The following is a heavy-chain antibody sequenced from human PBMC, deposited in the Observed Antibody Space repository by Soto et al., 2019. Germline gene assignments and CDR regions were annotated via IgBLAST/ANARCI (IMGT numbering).Heavy chain of an antibody. D-gene: IGHD4-17*01. Sequence: EVHLVESGGDLVKPGGCLRLSCAASGITFINACMSWVRQAPVKGLEWVGRIKNKADGGAADYAAPVRGRFTISRDDSKGTLFLQMHNLETEDTAVYYCTTDPGDYEDFWGRGTLVTVSS. V-gene: IGHV3-15*01. J-gene: IGHJ4*02. CDR1: GITFINAC. CDR3: TTDPGDYEDF. CDR2: IKNKADGGAA.